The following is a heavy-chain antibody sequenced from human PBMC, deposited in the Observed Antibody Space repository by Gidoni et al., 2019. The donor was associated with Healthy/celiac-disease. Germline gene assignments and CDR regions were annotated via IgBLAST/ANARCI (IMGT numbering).Heavy chain of an antibody. Sequence: QVQLQESGPGLVKPSETLSLTCTVSGGSISSYYWSWIRQPPGKGLEWIGYIYYSGSPNYNPSLKSRVTISVDTAKNQFSLKLSSVTAADTAVYYCARDGDSSGWYGYWGQGTLVTVSS. CDR2: IYYSGSP. D-gene: IGHD6-19*01. V-gene: IGHV4-59*12. CDR1: GGSISSYY. J-gene: IGHJ4*02. CDR3: ARDGDSSGWYGY.